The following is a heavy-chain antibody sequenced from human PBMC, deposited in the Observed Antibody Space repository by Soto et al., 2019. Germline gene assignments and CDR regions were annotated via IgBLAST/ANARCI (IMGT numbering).Heavy chain of an antibody. J-gene: IGHJ4*02. CDR2: ISAYNGNT. D-gene: IGHD1-26*01. CDR1: GYTFTSYG. V-gene: IGHV1-18*01. Sequence: ASVKVSCKASGYTFTSYGISWVRQAPGQGLEWMGWISAYNGNTNYAQKLQGRVTMTTDTSTSTAYMELSSLRSEDTAVYYCARVGPCGKGPVGCFDYWGQGTLVTVSS. CDR3: ARVGPCGKGPVGCFDY.